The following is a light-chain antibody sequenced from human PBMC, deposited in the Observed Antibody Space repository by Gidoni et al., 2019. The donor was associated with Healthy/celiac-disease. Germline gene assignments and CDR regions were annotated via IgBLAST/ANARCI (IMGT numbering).Light chain of an antibody. V-gene: IGKV1-5*03. CDR3: QQYNSLMYT. CDR2: KAS. J-gene: IGKJ2*01. Sequence: DIQMTQSPSTLSASVGDRVTITCRASQSISSWLAWYQQKPGKAPKRLIYKASSLESGVPSRFSGSGSGTEFTLTISSLQPDDFATYYCQQYNSLMYTFGQGTKLEIK. CDR1: QSISSW.